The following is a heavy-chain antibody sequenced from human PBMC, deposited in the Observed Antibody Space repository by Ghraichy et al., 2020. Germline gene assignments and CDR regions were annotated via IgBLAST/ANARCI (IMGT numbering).Heavy chain of an antibody. J-gene: IGHJ4*02. V-gene: IGHV3-66*01. CDR3: ARVGDSWRESEVGFDS. D-gene: IGHD3-3*01. CDR1: GFTVSNNY. CDR2: IYRDGTT. Sequence: GGSLRLSCAASGFTVSNNYMNWVRQAPGKGLEWVSVIYRDGTTYYADSVKGRFTISRDSSLNTLYLQMNSLRAEDTALYYCARVGDSWRESEVGFDSWGQGTLVTVSS.